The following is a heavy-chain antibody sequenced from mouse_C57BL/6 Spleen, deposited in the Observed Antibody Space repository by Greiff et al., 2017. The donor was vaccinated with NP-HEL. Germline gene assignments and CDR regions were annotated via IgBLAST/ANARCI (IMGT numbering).Heavy chain of an antibody. V-gene: IGHV1-80*01. CDR3: AADSSGYPSFAY. J-gene: IGHJ3*01. CDR1: GYAFSSYW. CDR2: IYPGDGDT. Sequence: VQLQQSGAELVKPGASVKISCKASGYAFSSYWMNWVKQRPGKGLEWIGQIYPGDGDTNYNGKFKGKATLTADKSSSTAYMQLSSLTSEDSAVYFCAADSSGYPSFAYWGQGTLVTVSA. D-gene: IGHD3-2*02.